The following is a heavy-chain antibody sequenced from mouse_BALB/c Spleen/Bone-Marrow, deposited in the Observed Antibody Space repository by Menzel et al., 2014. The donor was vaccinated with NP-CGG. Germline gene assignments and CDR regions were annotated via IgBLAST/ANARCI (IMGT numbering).Heavy chain of an antibody. D-gene: IGHD2-1*01. Sequence: QVQLKESGAELMKPGASVKISCKATGYTFSSYWIEWVKQRPGHGLEWIGEILPGSGSTNYNEKFKGKATFTADTSSNTANKHLSSLTAEASAVYYCAKNGNHPAWFAYWGQGTLVTVSA. CDR3: AKNGNHPAWFAY. V-gene: IGHV1-9*01. CDR1: GYTFSSYW. CDR2: ILPGSGST. J-gene: IGHJ3*01.